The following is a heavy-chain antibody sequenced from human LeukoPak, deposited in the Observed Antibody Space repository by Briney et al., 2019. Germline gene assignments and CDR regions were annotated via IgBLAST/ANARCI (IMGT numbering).Heavy chain of an antibody. Sequence: GGSLRLSCAASGFTFSSYGMHWVRQAPGKGLEWVSAISGSGGSTYYADSVKGRFTISRDNSKNTLYLQMNSLRAEDTAVYYCAKAVLAPPWDRYSRVFDYWGQGTLVTVSS. CDR2: ISGSGGST. D-gene: IGHD6-13*01. V-gene: IGHV3-23*01. CDR3: AKAVLAPPWDRYSRVFDY. CDR1: GFTFSSYG. J-gene: IGHJ4*02.